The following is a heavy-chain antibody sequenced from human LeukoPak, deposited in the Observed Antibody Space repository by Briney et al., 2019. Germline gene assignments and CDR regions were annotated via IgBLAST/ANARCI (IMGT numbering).Heavy chain of an antibody. CDR1: GGSFSGYY. CDR3: ARANSGSYSFFDY. CDR2: INHSGST. J-gene: IGHJ4*02. V-gene: IGHV4-34*01. Sequence: PSETLSLTCAVYGGSFSGYYWSWIRQPPGKGLEWIGEINHSGSTNCNPSLKSRVTISVDTSKNQFSLKLSSVTAADTAVYYCARANSGSYSFFDYWGQGTLVTVSS. D-gene: IGHD1-26*01.